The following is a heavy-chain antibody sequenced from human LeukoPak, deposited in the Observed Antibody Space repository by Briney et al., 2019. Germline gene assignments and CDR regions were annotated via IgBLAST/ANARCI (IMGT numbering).Heavy chain of an antibody. CDR2: ISWNSGSI. J-gene: IGHJ4*02. CDR1: GFTFDDYA. Sequence: GGSLRLSCAASGFTFDDYAMHWVRQAPGKGLEWVSGISWNSGSIGYADSVKGQFTISRDNAKNSLYLQMNSLRAEDTALYYCAKDRLRGVISYYFDYWGQGTLVTVSS. CDR3: AKDRLRGVISYYFDY. V-gene: IGHV3-9*01. D-gene: IGHD3-10*01.